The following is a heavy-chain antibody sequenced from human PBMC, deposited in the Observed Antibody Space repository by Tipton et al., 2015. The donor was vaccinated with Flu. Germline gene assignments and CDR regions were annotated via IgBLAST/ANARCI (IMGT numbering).Heavy chain of an antibody. CDR3: ALTGRGLYYYYYGMDV. CDR1: GGSISSGGYY. D-gene: IGHD1-14*01. V-gene: IGHV4-31*03. Sequence: TLSLTCTVSGGSISSGGYYWSWIRQHPGKGLEWIGYIYYSGSTYYNPSLKSRVTISVDTSKNQFSLKLSSVTAADTAVYYCALTGRGLYYYYYGMDVWGQGTTVTASS. CDR2: IYYSGST. J-gene: IGHJ6*02.